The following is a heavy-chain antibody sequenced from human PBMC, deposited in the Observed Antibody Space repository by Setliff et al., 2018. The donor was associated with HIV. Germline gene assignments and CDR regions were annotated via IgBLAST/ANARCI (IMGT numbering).Heavy chain of an antibody. CDR1: GYSFTSYW. J-gene: IGHJ4*02. CDR2: IYPGDSDT. D-gene: IGHD3-22*01. CDR3: ARHISYDGSDDQSRGYFDY. Sequence: PGESLKISCKGSGYSFTSYWIGWVRQMPGKGLEWMGIIYPGDSDTRYSPSFQGQVTISADKSISTAYLQWSSLKASDTAIYYCARHISYDGSDDQSRGYFDYWGRGTLVTVSS. V-gene: IGHV5-51*01.